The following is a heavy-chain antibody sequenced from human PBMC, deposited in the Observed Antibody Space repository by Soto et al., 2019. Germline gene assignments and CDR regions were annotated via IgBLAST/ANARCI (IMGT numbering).Heavy chain of an antibody. J-gene: IGHJ4*02. Sequence: AGESLKISCKGSGYSFAGYWITWVRQKPGKGLEWMGRIDPSDSQTYYSPSFRGHVTISVTKSITTVFLQWSSLRASDTATYYCARQIYDSDTGPNFQYYFDSWGQGTPVTVS. CDR2: IDPSDSQT. CDR3: ARQIYDSDTGPNFQYYFDS. D-gene: IGHD3-22*01. CDR1: GYSFAGYW. V-gene: IGHV5-10-1*01.